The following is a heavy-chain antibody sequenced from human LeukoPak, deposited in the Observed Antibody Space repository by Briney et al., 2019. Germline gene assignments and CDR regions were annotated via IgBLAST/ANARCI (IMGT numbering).Heavy chain of an antibody. CDR1: GYSFTSYW. CDR3: ARHGLGYSSSWYGDY. D-gene: IGHD6-13*01. V-gene: IGHV5-51*01. CDR2: IYPGDSDT. Sequence: GESLKISCKGSGYSFTSYWIGWVRQMPGKGLEWMGIIYPGDSDTRYSPSFQGRVTISADKSISTAYLQWSSLKASDTAMYYCARHGLGYSSSWYGDYWGQGTLVTVSS. J-gene: IGHJ4*02.